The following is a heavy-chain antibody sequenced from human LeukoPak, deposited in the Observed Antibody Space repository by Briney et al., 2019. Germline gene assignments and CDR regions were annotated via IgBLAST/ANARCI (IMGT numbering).Heavy chain of an antibody. J-gene: IGHJ4*02. Sequence: ASVKVSCKASGYTFTGYYMHWVRQAPGQGLEWMGWINPNSGGTNYAQKFQGRVTMTRDTSISTAYMELSRLRSDDTAVYYCASPPYSSSWALDYWGQGTLVTVSS. CDR2: INPNSGGT. CDR3: ASPPYSSSWALDY. D-gene: IGHD6-13*01. CDR1: GYTFTGYY. V-gene: IGHV1-2*02.